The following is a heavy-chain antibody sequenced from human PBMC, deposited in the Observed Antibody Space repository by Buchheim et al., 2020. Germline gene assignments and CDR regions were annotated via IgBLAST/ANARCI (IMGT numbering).Heavy chain of an antibody. V-gene: IGHV1-46*01. J-gene: IGHJ4*02. CDR2: IHPSGAGT. CDR1: GYTFTSYY. CDR3: ARDRGAAAGTSPGY. Sequence: QVQLVQSGAEVKKPGASVKVSCKASGYTFTSYYVHWVRQAPGQGLEWMGIIHPSGAGTSYSQKFQGRVTMTRDTSTRTVHMELSSLRSEDTAVYYCARDRGAAAGTSPGYWGQGTL. D-gene: IGHD6-13*01.